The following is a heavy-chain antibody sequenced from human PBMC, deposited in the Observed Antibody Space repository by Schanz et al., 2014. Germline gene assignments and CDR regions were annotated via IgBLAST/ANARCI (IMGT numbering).Heavy chain of an antibody. CDR3: GKEDRNHNSDYVY. D-gene: IGHD3-22*01. V-gene: IGHV3-30*02. CDR2: IRYDGSSK. J-gene: IGHJ4*02. Sequence: QVQLVQSGGGVVQPGGSLRLSCAASGFTFTSYSMHWVRQAPGRGLEWVAFIRYDGSSKYYADSVRGRFTISRDDSKNTLYLQMNSLRPEDTAVYYCGKEDRNHNSDYVYWGQGTLVTVSS. CDR1: GFTFTSYS.